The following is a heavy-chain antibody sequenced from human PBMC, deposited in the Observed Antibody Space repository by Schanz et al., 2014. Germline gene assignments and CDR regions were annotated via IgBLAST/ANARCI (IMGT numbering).Heavy chain of an antibody. Sequence: EVKMVESGGGLVKPGGSLRLSCAASGITFSSHSFNWVRQAPGKGLEWISYITYNGGTIYYADSVKGRFTISRDNSKNTLYLQMKSLRAEDTALYYCARDRRNADLDYWGQGTLVTVSS. D-gene: IGHD1-1*01. CDR2: ITYNGGTI. CDR3: ARDRRNADLDY. J-gene: IGHJ4*02. CDR1: GITFSSHS. V-gene: IGHV3-21*05.